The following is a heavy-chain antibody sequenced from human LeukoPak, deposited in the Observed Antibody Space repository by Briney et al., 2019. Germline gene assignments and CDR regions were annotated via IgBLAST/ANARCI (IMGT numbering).Heavy chain of an antibody. V-gene: IGHV3-30*18. CDR1: GLTFSSYG. CDR2: ISYDGSNK. D-gene: IGHD3-9*01. J-gene: IGHJ4*02. CDR3: AKTGGYFDWLSLDY. Sequence: GGSLRLSCAASGLTFSSYGMHWVRQAPGKGLEWVAVISYDGSNKYYADSVKGRFTISRDNSKNTLYLQMNSLRAEDTAVYYCAKTGGYFDWLSLDYWGQGTLVTVSS.